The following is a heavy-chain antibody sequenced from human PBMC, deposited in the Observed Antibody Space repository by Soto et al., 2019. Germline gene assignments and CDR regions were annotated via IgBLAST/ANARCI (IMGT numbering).Heavy chain of an antibody. D-gene: IGHD1-26*01. CDR3: ALDSGSYYYYYYAMDV. Sequence: GASVKGSCKASGYTFTSYGISWVRQAPGQGLEWMGWISAYNGNTNYAQKLQGRVTMTTDPSTSTAYMDLRSLRSNDTAVYYCALDSGSYYYYYYAMDVWGPGTTVTVSS. J-gene: IGHJ6*02. CDR2: ISAYNGNT. V-gene: IGHV1-18*04. CDR1: GYTFTSYG.